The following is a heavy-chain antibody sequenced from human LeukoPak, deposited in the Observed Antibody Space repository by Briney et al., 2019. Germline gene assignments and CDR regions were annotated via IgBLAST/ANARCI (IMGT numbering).Heavy chain of an antibody. Sequence: PGGSLRLSCVASGFTFGSFAINWVRQAPGKGLEWVSGISGSGYTTYYADSVRGRFSISRDNAKNTLYLQMNSLRAEDTAVYYCARDLVYSSGWYETFDYWGQGTLVTVSS. CDR1: GFTFGSFA. CDR3: ARDLVYSSGWYETFDY. CDR2: ISGSGYTT. D-gene: IGHD6-19*01. J-gene: IGHJ4*02. V-gene: IGHV3-23*01.